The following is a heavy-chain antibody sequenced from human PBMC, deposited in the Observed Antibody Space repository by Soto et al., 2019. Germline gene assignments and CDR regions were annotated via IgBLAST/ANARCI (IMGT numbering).Heavy chain of an antibody. J-gene: IGHJ3*02. CDR3: ARGGSNDWQVAFDI. CDR1: GGSFSTYY. Sequence: QLQQWGAGLLKPSETLSLTCVVSGGSFSTYYYNWIRQSPGKGLEWIGEINHSGSNNYSPSLKSRVTMSLDTSKNQCSLKLTSVTAADTAVYYCARGGSNDWQVAFDIWGQGKRVTGSS. D-gene: IGHD3-9*01. V-gene: IGHV4-34*01. CDR2: INHSGSN.